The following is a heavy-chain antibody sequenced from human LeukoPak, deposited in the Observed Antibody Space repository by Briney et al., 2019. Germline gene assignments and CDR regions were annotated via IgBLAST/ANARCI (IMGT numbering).Heavy chain of an antibody. CDR1: GFTFSSYW. Sequence: PGGSLRLSCAASGFTFSSYWMHWVHQAPGKGLVWVSRINSDGSSTSYADSVKGRFTISRDNSKNTLYLQMNSLRAEDTAVYYCCTSPSFGSSWYQFNYWGQGALVIVSS. V-gene: IGHV3-74*01. CDR2: INSDGSST. J-gene: IGHJ4*02. D-gene: IGHD6-13*01. CDR3: CTSPSFGSSWYQFNY.